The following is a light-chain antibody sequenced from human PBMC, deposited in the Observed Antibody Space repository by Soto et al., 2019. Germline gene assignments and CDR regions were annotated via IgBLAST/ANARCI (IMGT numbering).Light chain of an antibody. Sequence: DIQLTQSPSLLSASVGDRVTITCRASQDISSSLAWYQQKSGKAPKPLIYDASTLQSGVPSRFSGSGSGTEFTLTISSLQPDDFATYYCQQYNSYPLTFGGGTKVDIK. CDR1: QDISSS. J-gene: IGKJ4*01. CDR3: QQYNSYPLT. V-gene: IGKV1-9*01. CDR2: DAS.